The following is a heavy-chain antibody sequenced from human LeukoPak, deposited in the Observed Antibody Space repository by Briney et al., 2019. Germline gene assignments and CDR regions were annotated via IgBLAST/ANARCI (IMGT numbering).Heavy chain of an antibody. J-gene: IGHJ6*03. Sequence: GGSLRLSSAVSAFTLSDYTMTWVRQAPGNGLEWVSYISTSSSTIYYADSVKGRFTISRDNAKNALYLQMNSLRAEDTAVYYCARVPSGYTLGYGYYYYYMDVWGKGTTVTVSS. D-gene: IGHD5-18*01. CDR2: ISTSSSTI. CDR3: ARVPSGYTLGYGYYYYYMDV. CDR1: AFTLSDYT. V-gene: IGHV3-48*04.